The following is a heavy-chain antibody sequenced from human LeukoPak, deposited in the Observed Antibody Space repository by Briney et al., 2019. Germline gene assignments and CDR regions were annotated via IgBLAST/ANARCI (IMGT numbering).Heavy chain of an antibody. D-gene: IGHD3-22*01. CDR2: IYPGDSDT. CDR3: ARYYYDSSGYVRDYYYGMDV. V-gene: IGHV5-51*01. Sequence: GESLKISCKGSGYSFTSYWIGWVRQMPGKGLEWMGIIYPGDSDTRYSPSFQGQVTISADKSISTAYLQWSSLKASDTAMYYCARYYYDSSGYVRDYYYGMDVWGQGTTVTVSS. J-gene: IGHJ6*02. CDR1: GYSFTSYW.